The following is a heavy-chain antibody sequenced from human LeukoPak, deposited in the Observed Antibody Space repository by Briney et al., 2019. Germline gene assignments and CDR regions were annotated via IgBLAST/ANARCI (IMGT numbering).Heavy chain of an antibody. CDR1: GFTFSSYA. Sequence: GGSLRLSCAASGFTFSSYAIYWVRQAPGKGLEWVAFIWYDGSNKYYADSVKGRFTISRDNSENTLYLQMNSLRPEDTAVYYCAKGGSTWYHFDYWGQGTLVTVSS. CDR3: AKGGSTWYHFDY. D-gene: IGHD6-13*01. J-gene: IGHJ4*02. CDR2: IWYDGSNK. V-gene: IGHV3-30*02.